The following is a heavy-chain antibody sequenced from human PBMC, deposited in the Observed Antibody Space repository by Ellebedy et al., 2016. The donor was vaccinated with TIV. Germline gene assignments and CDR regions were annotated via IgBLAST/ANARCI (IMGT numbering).Heavy chain of an antibody. Sequence: GESLKISCAASGFIFNSYGMHWVRQAPGKGLEWVAVISYDGSNKYYADSVKGRFTISRDNSKNTLYLQMNSLRAEDTAVYYCARPLGVVVPAYDYWGQGTLVTVSS. V-gene: IGHV3-30*03. CDR1: GFIFNSYG. D-gene: IGHD2-2*01. CDR2: ISYDGSNK. CDR3: ARPLGVVVPAYDY. J-gene: IGHJ4*02.